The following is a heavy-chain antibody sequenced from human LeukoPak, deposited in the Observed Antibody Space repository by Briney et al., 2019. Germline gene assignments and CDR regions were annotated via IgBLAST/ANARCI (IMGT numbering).Heavy chain of an antibody. CDR3: ASYGGSSRYFDY. Sequence: SETLSLTCTVSGGSISSGGYYWSWIRQHPGKDLEWIGYIYYSGTTYYNPSLKSRVTISVDTSKNQFSLRLSSVTAADTAVYYCASYGGSSRYFDYWGQGTLVTDSS. D-gene: IGHD4-23*01. CDR2: IYYSGTT. CDR1: GGSISSGGYY. J-gene: IGHJ4*02. V-gene: IGHV4-31*03.